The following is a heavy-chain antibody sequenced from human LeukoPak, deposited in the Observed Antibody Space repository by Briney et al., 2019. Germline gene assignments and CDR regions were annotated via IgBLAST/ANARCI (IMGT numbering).Heavy chain of an antibody. J-gene: IGHJ4*02. CDR3: ARGQQLVPGVSDY. V-gene: IGHV1-46*01. D-gene: IGHD6-13*01. Sequence: GASVKVSCKASGYIFTTYYMHWVRQAPGQGLEWMGIINPSAGSTSYAQKFQGRVTMTSDTSTSTVYMELTSLRSEDTAVYYCARGQQLVPGVSDYWGQGTLVTVSS. CDR2: INPSAGST. CDR1: GYIFTTYY.